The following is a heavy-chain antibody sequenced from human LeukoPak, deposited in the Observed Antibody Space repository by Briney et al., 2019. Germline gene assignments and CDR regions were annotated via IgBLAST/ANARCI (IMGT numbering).Heavy chain of an antibody. CDR1: GGSISSSNW. V-gene: IGHV4-4*02. J-gene: IGHJ6*03. Sequence: PSETLSLTCAVSGGSISSSNWWSWVRQPPGKGLEWIGEIYHSGSTNYNPSLKSRVTISVDTSKNQFSLKLSSVTAADTAVYYCARGRPGDYYGSGSYYNDPMDVWGKGTTVTISS. CDR2: IYHSGST. D-gene: IGHD3-10*01. CDR3: ARGRPGDYYGSGSYYNDPMDV.